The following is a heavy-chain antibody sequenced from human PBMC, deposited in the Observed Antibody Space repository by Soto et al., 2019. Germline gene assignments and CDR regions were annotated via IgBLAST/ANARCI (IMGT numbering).Heavy chain of an antibody. CDR1: GGSFSGYH. V-gene: IGHV4-34*01. CDR2: INQSGDT. CDR3: ARGGGGPMRY. D-gene: IGHD3-22*01. J-gene: IGHJ1*01. Sequence: SETLSLTCAVYGGSFSGYHWRWIRQPPGKGLEWIGEINQSGDTNYNPSLKSRVTISIDTSKNQYSLRLSSVTAADTAVYYCARGGGGPMRYWGQGTRVTVSS.